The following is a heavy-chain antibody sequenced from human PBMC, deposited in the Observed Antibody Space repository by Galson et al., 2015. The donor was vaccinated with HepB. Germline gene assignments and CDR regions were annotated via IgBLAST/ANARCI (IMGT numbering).Heavy chain of an antibody. D-gene: IGHD3-10*01. J-gene: IGHJ5*02. CDR2: IYSSGRT. CDR3: ARGSLFRGVIYPNWFDP. CDR1: GDSISSDSTTSY. Sequence: SETLSLTCTVSGDSISSDSTTSYWNWIRQPAGKGLEWIGRIYSSGRTMYNPSLKRRITMSVDTSKNQFSLKLNSVTAADTAVYYCARGSLFRGVIYPNWFDPWGQGSLVTVSS. V-gene: IGHV4-4*07.